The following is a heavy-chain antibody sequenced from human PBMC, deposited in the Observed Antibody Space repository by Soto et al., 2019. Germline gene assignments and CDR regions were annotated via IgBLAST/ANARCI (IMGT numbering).Heavy chain of an antibody. Sequence: QVQLVESGGGVVQPGRSLRLSCAASGFTFSSYAMHWVRQAPGKGLEWVAVISYDGSNKYYADSVKGRFTISRDNSKNTLYLQMNSLRAEDTAVYYCARDGSSGYYADYWGQGTLVTVSS. CDR2: ISYDGSNK. V-gene: IGHV3-30-3*01. D-gene: IGHD3-22*01. J-gene: IGHJ4*02. CDR3: ARDGSSGYYADY. CDR1: GFTFSSYA.